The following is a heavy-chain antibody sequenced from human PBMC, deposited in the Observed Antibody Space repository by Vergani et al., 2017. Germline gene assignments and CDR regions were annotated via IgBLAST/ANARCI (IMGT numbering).Heavy chain of an antibody. CDR1: GFTFSNYA. CDR2: ISGSGGST. V-gene: IGHV3-23*01. D-gene: IGHD3-22*01. J-gene: IGHJ1*01. Sequence: EVQLLESGGGLVQPGGSLRLSCAASGFTFSNYAMTWVRQAPGKGLEWVSAISGSGGSTYYADSLKGRFTISRDNSKNTLYLQMNSLRAEDTAEYYCAKDPLFYYDSGGYLDDWGQGTLVTVSS. CDR3: AKDPLFYYDSGGYLDD.